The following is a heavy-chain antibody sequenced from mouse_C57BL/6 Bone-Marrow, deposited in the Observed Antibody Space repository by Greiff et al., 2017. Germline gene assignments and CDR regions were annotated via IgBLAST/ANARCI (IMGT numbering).Heavy chain of an antibody. D-gene: IGHD1-3*01. Sequence: DVQLQESGPGPVKPSQTVFLTCTVTGISITTGNYRWSWIRQFPGNKLEWIGYIYYSGTITYNPSLTSRTTITRDTPKNQFFLEMNSLTAEDTVTYYCARDKGFPWYFDVWGTGTTVTVSS. CDR1: GISITTGNYR. CDR2: IYYSGTI. J-gene: IGHJ1*03. CDR3: ARDKGFPWYFDV. V-gene: IGHV3-5*01.